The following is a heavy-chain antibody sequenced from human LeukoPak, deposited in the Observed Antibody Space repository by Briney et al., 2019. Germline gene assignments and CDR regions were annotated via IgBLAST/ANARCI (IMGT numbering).Heavy chain of an antibody. J-gene: IGHJ3*02. Sequence: PGGSLRLSCAASGFTFSSYGMHWVRQAPGKGLEWVAVIWYDGSNKYYADSVKGRFTISRDNSKNTLYLQMNSLRAEDTAVYYCARVDREVPRRTAFDIWGQGTMVTVFS. D-gene: IGHD2-2*03. CDR1: GFTFSSYG. CDR2: IWYDGSNK. CDR3: ARVDREVPRRTAFDI. V-gene: IGHV3-33*01.